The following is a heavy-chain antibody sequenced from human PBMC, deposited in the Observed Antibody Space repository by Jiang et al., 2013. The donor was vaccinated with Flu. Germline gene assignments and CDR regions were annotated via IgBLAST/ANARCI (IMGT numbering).Heavy chain of an antibody. J-gene: IGHJ6*02. CDR1: GFIFSVNG. D-gene: IGHD4-23*01. CDR3: ARDPYVGNSPSGGYGMDV. V-gene: IGHV3-48*02. Sequence: QLLESGGGLVQPGGSLRLSCEASGFIFSVNGMNWVRQAPGKGLEWLSYISGSTSTIYYADSVTGRFTVSRDNAKNSLYLQMNSLRDDDTALYYCARDPYVGNSPSGGYGMDVWGQGTTVIVS. CDR2: ISGSTSTI.